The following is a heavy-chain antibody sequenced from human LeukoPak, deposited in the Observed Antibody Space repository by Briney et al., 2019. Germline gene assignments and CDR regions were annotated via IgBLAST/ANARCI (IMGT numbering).Heavy chain of an antibody. CDR3: ARVGSGWYGYYYYGMDV. J-gene: IGHJ6*02. V-gene: IGHV1-18*01. CDR2: ISAYNGNT. D-gene: IGHD6-19*01. CDR1: GYTFTSYG. Sequence: ASVKVSCKASGYTFTSYGISWVRQAPGQGLEWRGWISAYNGNTNYAQKLQGRVTMTTDASTSTAYMELRSLRSDDTAVYYCARVGSGWYGYYYYGMDVWGQGTTVTVSS.